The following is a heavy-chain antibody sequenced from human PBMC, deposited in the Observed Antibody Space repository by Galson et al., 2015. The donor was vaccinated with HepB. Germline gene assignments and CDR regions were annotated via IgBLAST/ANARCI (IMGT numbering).Heavy chain of an antibody. CDR1: GFTFSNAW. CDR3: TTEYYDRGSVAFDI. J-gene: IGHJ3*02. V-gene: IGHV3-15*01. D-gene: IGHD3-22*01. CDR2: IKSKTDGGTT. Sequence: SLRLSCAASGFTFSNAWMSWVRQAPGKGLEWVGRIKSKTDGGTTDYAAPVKGRFTISRDDSKNTLYLQMNSLKTEDTAVYYCTTEYYDRGSVAFDIWGQGTMVTASS.